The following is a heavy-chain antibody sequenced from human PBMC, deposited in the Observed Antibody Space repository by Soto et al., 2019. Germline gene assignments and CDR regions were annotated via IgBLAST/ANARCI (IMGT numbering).Heavy chain of an antibody. J-gene: IGHJ4*02. D-gene: IGHD2-15*01. CDR2: IIPIFGTA. V-gene: IGHV1-69*12. CDR3: ARESRYCSCGSCYCLPGIDY. CDR1: GGTFSSYD. Sequence: QVQLVQSGAEVKKPGSSVKVSCKASGGTFSSYDISWVRQAPGQGLEWMGGIIPIFGTANYAQKFQGRVTITADESTSSAYMELSSLRSEDTALYYCARESRYCSCGSCYCLPGIDYWGQGTLVTVSS.